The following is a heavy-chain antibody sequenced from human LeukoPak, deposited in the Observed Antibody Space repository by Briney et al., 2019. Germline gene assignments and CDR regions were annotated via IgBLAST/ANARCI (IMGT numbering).Heavy chain of an antibody. D-gene: IGHD3-10*01. J-gene: IGHJ5*02. CDR3: ARVLITMVRGVIITYWFDP. CDR2: ISAYNGNT. Sequence: ASVKVSCKASGYTFTSYGISWVRQAPGQGLEWMGWISAYNGNTNYAQKLQGRVTMTTDTSTSTAYMELRSLRSDDTAVYYCARVLITMVRGVIITYWFDPWGQGTLVTVSS. V-gene: IGHV1-18*01. CDR1: GYTFTSYG.